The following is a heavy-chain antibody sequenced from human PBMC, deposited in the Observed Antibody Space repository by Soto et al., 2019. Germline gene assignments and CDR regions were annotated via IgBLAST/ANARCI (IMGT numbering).Heavy chain of an antibody. CDR1: GFIFNNYA. CDR3: AQVPLRPYYCDY. V-gene: IGHV3-23*01. J-gene: IGHJ4*02. Sequence: EVQLLDSGGGLAQPGGSLRVSCAASGFIFNNYAMNWVRQAPGEGLQWVAGISASGVSTYYADSVKGRFIISRDNSKNTLFLQLNSLRAEDTAIYYCAQVPLRPYYCDYWGLGTLVTVSS. CDR2: ISASGVST. D-gene: IGHD4-17*01.